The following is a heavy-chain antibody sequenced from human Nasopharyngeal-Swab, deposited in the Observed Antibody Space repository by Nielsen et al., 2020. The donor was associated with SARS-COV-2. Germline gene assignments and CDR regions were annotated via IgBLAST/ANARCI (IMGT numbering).Heavy chain of an antibody. J-gene: IGHJ6*02. V-gene: IGHV1-45*02. Sequence: KISCKASGFSITYRFLHWMRQAPGQALEWMGWITPFNGNAKYAQKFQGRVSITRDGPRTTASLELSSLRPDDTAMYFCASGQCINGVCNPTDGLDVWGQGTSVTVS. CDR1: GFSITYRF. CDR3: ASGQCINGVCNPTDGLDV. CDR2: ITPFNGNA. D-gene: IGHD2-8*01.